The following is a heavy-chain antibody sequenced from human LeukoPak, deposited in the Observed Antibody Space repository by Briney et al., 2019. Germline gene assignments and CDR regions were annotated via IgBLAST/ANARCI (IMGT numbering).Heavy chain of an antibody. CDR2: MNPHSGNT. Sequence: ASVKVSCKASGYTFTSYDINWVRQATGQGLEWMGWMNPHSGNTGYAQKFQGRVTITRNTSISTAYMELSSLRPEDTAVYYCAREGSGSSGPSDYYYYMDVWGKGTTVTVSS. V-gene: IGHV1-8*01. J-gene: IGHJ6*03. D-gene: IGHD6-19*01. CDR3: AREGSGSSGPSDYYYYMDV. CDR1: GYTFTSYD.